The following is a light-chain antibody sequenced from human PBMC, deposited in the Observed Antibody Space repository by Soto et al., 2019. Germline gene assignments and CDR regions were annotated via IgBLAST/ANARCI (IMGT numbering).Light chain of an antibody. CDR1: KNVASNS. Sequence: EIMLTQYPGTLSLSPGERTTLSCRASKNVASNSLAWYQQKPGQAPRIIIFGASGRATGIPDRFSGSGSGTDFTLTISRLEPEDFAVYYCQQYNNWITFGQGTRLEI. CDR2: GAS. J-gene: IGKJ5*01. V-gene: IGKV3-20*01. CDR3: QQYNNWIT.